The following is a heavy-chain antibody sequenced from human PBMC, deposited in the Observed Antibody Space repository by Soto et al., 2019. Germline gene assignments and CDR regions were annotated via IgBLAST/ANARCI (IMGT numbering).Heavy chain of an antibody. J-gene: IGHJ4*02. CDR2: ISGSGGST. D-gene: IGHD3-22*01. Sequence: GGSLRLSCAASGFTFSSYAMSWVRQAPGKGLEWVSAISGSGGSTYYADSVKGRFTISRDNSKNTLYLQMNSLRAEDTAVYYCAKDRYYYDSSGYLVYWGQGTLVTVSS. V-gene: IGHV3-23*01. CDR3: AKDRYYYDSSGYLVY. CDR1: GFTFSSYA.